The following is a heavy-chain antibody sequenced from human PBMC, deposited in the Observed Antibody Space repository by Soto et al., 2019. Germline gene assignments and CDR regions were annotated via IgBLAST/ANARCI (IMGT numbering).Heavy chain of an antibody. D-gene: IGHD2-8*02. V-gene: IGHV1-18*01. CDR3: AAPGGNHFGMDV. J-gene: IGHJ6*02. Sequence: QAQLVQSGSEVKRPGASVKVSCRSFDNTFTYYGINWVRQAPGQGLEWLGWISGYNANTKEAQKFQDRVSMTADTSTRTAYLEVRSLTSDDTGVYFCAAPGGNHFGMDVWGQGTTVTVSS. CDR2: ISGYNANT. CDR1: DNTFTYYG.